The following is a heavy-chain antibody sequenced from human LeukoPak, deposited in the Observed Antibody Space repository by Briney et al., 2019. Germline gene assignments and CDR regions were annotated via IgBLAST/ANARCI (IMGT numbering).Heavy chain of an antibody. CDR2: INPNSGGT. V-gene: IGHV1-2*02. CDR3: ARQNDDDFWSGMYYFDY. CDR1: GYTFTGYY. Sequence: ASVKVSCKASGYTFTGYYMHWLRQAPGQGLEWMGWINPNSGGTNYAQKFQGRVTMTRDTSISTAYMELSRLRSDDTAVYYCARQNDDDFWSGMYYFDYWGQGTLVTVSS. J-gene: IGHJ4*02. D-gene: IGHD3-3*01.